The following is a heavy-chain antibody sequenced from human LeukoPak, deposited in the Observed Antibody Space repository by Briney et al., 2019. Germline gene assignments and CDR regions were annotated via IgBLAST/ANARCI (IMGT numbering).Heavy chain of an antibody. CDR2: IYYSGST. D-gene: IGHD3-3*01. CDR3: ARGDFWSGPEG. CDR1: GGSISSYY. Sequence: PLETLSLTCTVSGGSISSYYWSWIRQPPGKGLEWIGYIYYSGSTNYNPSLKSRVTISVDTSKNQFSLKLSSVTAADTAVYYCARGDFWSGPEGWGQGALVTVSS. V-gene: IGHV4-59*01. J-gene: IGHJ4*02.